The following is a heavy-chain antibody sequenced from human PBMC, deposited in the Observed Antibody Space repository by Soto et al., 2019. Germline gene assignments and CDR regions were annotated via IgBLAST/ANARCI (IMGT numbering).Heavy chain of an antibody. Sequence: QVQLVESGGGVVQPGRSLRLSCAASGFTFSSYGMHWVRQAPGKGLEWVAVISYDGSNKYYADSVKGRFTISRDNSKNTLYLQMNSLRAEDTAVYYCAKDGGPNDYGGYFDYWCQGTLVTVSS. CDR1: GFTFSSYG. CDR2: ISYDGSNK. J-gene: IGHJ4*02. V-gene: IGHV3-30*18. CDR3: AKDGGPNDYGGYFDY. D-gene: IGHD4-17*01.